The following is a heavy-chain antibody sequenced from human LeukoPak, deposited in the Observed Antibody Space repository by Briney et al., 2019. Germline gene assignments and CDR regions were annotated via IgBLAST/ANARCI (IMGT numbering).Heavy chain of an antibody. D-gene: IGHD6-19*01. Sequence: GGSLRLSCAASGFTFSSYAMHWVRQAPGKGLEWVAVISYDGSNKYYADSVKGRFTISRDNSKNTLYLQMNSLRAEDTAVYYCARGPRSSGWYGGWFDYWGQGTLVTVSS. CDR1: GFTFSSYA. CDR2: ISYDGSNK. J-gene: IGHJ4*02. CDR3: ARGPRSSGWYGGWFDY. V-gene: IGHV3-30*14.